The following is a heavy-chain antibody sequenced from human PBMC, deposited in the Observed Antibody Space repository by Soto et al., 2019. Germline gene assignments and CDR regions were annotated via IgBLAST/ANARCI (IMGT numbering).Heavy chain of an antibody. D-gene: IGHD2-2*01. V-gene: IGHV1-46*01. CDR1: GYTVTSYY. CDR2: ISPKSGST. CDR3: ARAGIAYCTSTNCYLYYYVMDV. J-gene: IGHJ6*02. Sequence: ASVKVSCKASGYTVTSYYMHWVRQVPGQGLEWMGIISPKSGSTTYAEKFQGRVTMTRDTSTNTVYMEPTSLTSGDTAVYYCARAGIAYCTSTNCYLYYYVMDVWGQGTRVTVSS.